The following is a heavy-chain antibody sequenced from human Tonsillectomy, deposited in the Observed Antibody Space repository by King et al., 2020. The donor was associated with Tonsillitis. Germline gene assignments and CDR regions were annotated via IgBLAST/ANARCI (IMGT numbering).Heavy chain of an antibody. V-gene: IGHV1-18*04. J-gene: IGHJ4*02. Sequence: HVQLVESGAEVKKPGASVKVSCKTSGYTFTTYAISWVRQAPGQGLEWMGWISTYNDNTNYAQKFQGRVTMTTDTSTTTAYMELRSLRSDDTAIYYCAREEMATMQGGVDYWGQGTLVTVSS. CDR2: ISTYNDNT. CDR3: AREEMATMQGGVDY. CDR1: GYTFTTYA. D-gene: IGHD5-24*01.